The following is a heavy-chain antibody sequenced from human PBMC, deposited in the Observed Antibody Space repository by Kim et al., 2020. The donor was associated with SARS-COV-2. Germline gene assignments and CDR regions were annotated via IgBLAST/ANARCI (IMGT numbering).Heavy chain of an antibody. CDR1: VGSISSGSYY. J-gene: IGHJ4*02. CDR2: IYTSGST. Sequence: SETLSLTCTVSVGSISSGSYYWSWIRQPAGKGLEWIGRIYTSGSTNYNPSLKSRVTISVDTSKNQFSLKLSSVTAADTAVYYCARALRNGYSYGPFDYWGQGTLVTVSS. CDR3: ARALRNGYSYGPFDY. V-gene: IGHV4-61*02. D-gene: IGHD5-18*01.